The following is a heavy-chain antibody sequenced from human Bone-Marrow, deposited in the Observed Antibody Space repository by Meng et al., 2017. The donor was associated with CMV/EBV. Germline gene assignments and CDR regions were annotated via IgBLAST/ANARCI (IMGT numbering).Heavy chain of an antibody. Sequence: TVSGGSISSGDYYWSWIRQPPGKGLEWIGYIYYSGSTYYNPSLKSRVTISVDTSKNQFSLKLSSVTAADTAVYYCARVVVVVPAARFDPWGQGTPVTVSS. CDR3: ARVVVVVPAARFDP. CDR2: IYYSGST. D-gene: IGHD2-2*01. CDR1: GGSISSGDYY. J-gene: IGHJ5*02. V-gene: IGHV4-30-4*08.